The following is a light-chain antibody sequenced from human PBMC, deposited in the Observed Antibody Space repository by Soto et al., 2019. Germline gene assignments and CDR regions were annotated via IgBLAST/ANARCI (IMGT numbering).Light chain of an antibody. V-gene: IGKV3-15*01. J-gene: IGKJ4*01. CDR2: GES. CDR3: QQYNSWLS. Sequence: EIVMTQSTATLSVYPGERATLSCRASQSVSSDLAWYQQKPGQAPRLLIYGESTRATGIPARFSGSGSGTEFTLTISSLQSQDFAFYYCQQYNSWLSFGGGTKVEIK. CDR1: QSVSSD.